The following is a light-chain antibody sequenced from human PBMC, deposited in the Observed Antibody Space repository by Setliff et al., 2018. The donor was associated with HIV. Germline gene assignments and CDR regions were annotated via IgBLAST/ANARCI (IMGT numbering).Light chain of an antibody. CDR1: SSAVGIYNL. J-gene: IGLJ1*01. CDR3: SSYAGSRAFDV. Sequence: QSVLTQPASVSGSPGQSITISCTGTSSAVGIYNLVSWFQQHPGKAPKLMIYEVTKRPSGVSDRFSGSKSGNTASLTISGLQPDDEGDYFCSSYAGSRAFDVFGTGTKVTVL. V-gene: IGLV2-23*02. CDR2: EVT.